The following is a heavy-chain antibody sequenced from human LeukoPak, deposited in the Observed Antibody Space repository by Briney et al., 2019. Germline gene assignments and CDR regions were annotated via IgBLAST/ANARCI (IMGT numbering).Heavy chain of an antibody. CDR3: ARELEEHWFDP. Sequence: ASVKVSCKASGGTFSSYAISWVRQAPGQGLEWMGRIIPILGIANYAQKFQGRVTITADKSTSTAYMELSSLRSEDTAVYYCARELEEHWFDPWGQGTLVTASS. J-gene: IGHJ5*02. V-gene: IGHV1-69*04. CDR1: GGTFSSYA. CDR2: IIPILGIA. D-gene: IGHD3-3*02.